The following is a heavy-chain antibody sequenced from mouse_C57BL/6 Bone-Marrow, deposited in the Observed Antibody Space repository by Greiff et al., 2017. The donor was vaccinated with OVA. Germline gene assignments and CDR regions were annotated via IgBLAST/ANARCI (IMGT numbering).Heavy chain of an antibody. V-gene: IGHV2-2*01. CDR1: GFSLTSYG. Sequence: QVQLQQSGPGLVQPSQSLSITCTVSGFSLTSYGVHWVRQSPGQGLAWLGVIWSGGSTDYNAAFISRLSISKDNSKSQVFFKMNSLQADDTAIYYCARNGDSNYVWFAYWGQGTLVTVSA. J-gene: IGHJ3*01. CDR2: IWSGGST. CDR3: ARNGDSNYVWFAY. D-gene: IGHD2-5*01.